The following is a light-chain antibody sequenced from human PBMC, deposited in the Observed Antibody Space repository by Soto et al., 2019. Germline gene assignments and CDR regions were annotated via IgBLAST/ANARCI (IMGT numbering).Light chain of an antibody. CDR2: GAS. Sequence: EIVLTQSPGTLSLSPGERATLSCRSSQSVSSSYLAWYQQKPGQAPRLIIYGASSRATGIPDRFSGSGSGTDFTLTISKLEPEDYAVDYCQQYGTSPWTFGQETKV. CDR3: QQYGTSPWT. CDR1: QSVSSSY. V-gene: IGKV3-20*01. J-gene: IGKJ1*01.